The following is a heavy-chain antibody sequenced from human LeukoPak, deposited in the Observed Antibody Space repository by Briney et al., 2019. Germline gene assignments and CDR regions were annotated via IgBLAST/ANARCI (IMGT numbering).Heavy chain of an antibody. CDR1: GFTFSSSW. D-gene: IGHD5-24*01. V-gene: IGHV3-7*05. CDR2: IKEDGTDK. CDR3: ARGSIWGDGYNSAFDY. J-gene: IGHJ4*02. Sequence: GGSLRLSCAASGFTFSSSWMTWLRQTPGKGLEWVAHIKEDGTDKYYVDSVKGRFTISRDNAKNSLYLQMNSLRSDDTALYYCARGSIWGDGYNSAFDYWGQGTLVTVSS.